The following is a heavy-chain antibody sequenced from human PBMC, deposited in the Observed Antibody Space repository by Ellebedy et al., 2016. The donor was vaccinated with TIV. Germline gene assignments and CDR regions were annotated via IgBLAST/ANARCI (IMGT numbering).Heavy chain of an antibody. Sequence: PGGSLRLSCRGSGYKLTNYWIGWVRQMPGKGLEWIGIIYPGDSNPMYSPSFQGQVTIAADKSVSTAYLQWTSLKASDTALYFCASNYGYGVPVDFWGQGTLVIVSS. D-gene: IGHD5-18*01. CDR1: GYKLTNYW. CDR2: IYPGDSNP. V-gene: IGHV5-51*01. J-gene: IGHJ4*02. CDR3: ASNYGYGVPVDF.